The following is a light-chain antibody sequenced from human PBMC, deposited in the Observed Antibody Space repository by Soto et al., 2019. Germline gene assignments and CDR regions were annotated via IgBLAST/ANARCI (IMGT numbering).Light chain of an antibody. J-gene: IGKJ1*01. CDR2: GAS. CDR1: QSVSSSY. V-gene: IGKV3-20*01. CDR3: QQYGSSPPTWT. Sequence: EIVLTQSPGTLSLSPGERATLSCRASQSVSSSYLAWYQQKPGQAPRLPIYGASIRATGIPDRFSGSGSGTDFALTISRLEPEDFAVYYCQQYGSSPPTWTFGQGTKVEIK.